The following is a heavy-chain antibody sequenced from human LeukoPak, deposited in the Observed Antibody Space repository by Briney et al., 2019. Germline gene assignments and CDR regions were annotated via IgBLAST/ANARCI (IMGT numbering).Heavy chain of an antibody. CDR2: IIPIFGTA. CDR1: GGTFSSYA. V-gene: IGHV1-69*13. J-gene: IGHJ6*03. Sequence: SVKVSCKASGGTFSSYAISWVRQAPGQGLEWMGGIIPIFGTANYAQKFQGRVTITADESTSTAYMELSRLRSDDTAVYYCAREGGFDCSSTSCNFYYYYMDVWGKGTTVTISS. CDR3: AREGGFDCSSTSCNFYYYYMDV. D-gene: IGHD2-2*01.